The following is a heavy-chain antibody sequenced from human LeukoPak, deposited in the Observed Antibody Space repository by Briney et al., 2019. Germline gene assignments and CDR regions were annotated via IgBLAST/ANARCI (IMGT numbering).Heavy chain of an antibody. CDR1: TFTFSSYG. CDR2: INPSNGAT. D-gene: IGHD2-15*01. V-gene: IGHV3-23*01. CDR3: GRQLGYCSVGSCYFDS. J-gene: IGHJ4*02. Sequence: GGSLRLSCAASTFTFSSYGMHWVRQAPGKGLEWVSSINPSNGATYDADSVKGRFTISRDNSKNTLYLQMNSLRAEDTALYYCGRQLGYCSVGSCYFDSWGQGTLVTVSS.